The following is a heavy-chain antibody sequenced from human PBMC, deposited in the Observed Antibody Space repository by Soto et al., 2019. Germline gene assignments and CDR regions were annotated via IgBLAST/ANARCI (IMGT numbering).Heavy chain of an antibody. CDR1: GGSISSYY. D-gene: IGHD2-21*02. CDR2: IYYSGST. Sequence: QVQLQESGPGLVKPSETLSLTCTVSGGSISSYYWSWIRQPPGKGLEWIGYIYYSGSTNYNPSLKSRVTISVDTSKNQFSLKLSSVTAADTAVYYCARVLGGNSGWYFDLWGRGTLVTVSS. V-gene: IGHV4-59*01. J-gene: IGHJ2*01. CDR3: ARVLGGNSGWYFDL.